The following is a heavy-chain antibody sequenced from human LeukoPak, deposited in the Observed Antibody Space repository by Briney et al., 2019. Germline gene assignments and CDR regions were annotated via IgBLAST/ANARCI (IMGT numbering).Heavy chain of an antibody. CDR3: ARDSYYDSSGYHDAFDI. V-gene: IGHV3-7*01. J-gene: IGHJ3*02. CDR2: IKQDGSEK. Sequence: GGSLRLSCAASGFTFSSYWMSWVRQAPGKGLEWVANIKQDGSEKYYVDSVKGRFTISRDNAKNSLYLQMNSLRAEDTAVYYCARDSYYDSSGYHDAFDIWGQGTMVTVSS. D-gene: IGHD3-22*01. CDR1: GFTFSSYW.